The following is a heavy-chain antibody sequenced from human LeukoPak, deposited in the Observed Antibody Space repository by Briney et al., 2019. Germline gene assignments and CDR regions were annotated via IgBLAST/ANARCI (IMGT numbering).Heavy chain of an antibody. D-gene: IGHD6-6*01. CDR3: ARSEHSSSSFDY. CDR2: ISSSSTHI. CDR1: GFTLSSYS. Sequence: PGRSLRLSYAASGFTLSSYSMKCVRQAPAKGLEWVSYISSSSTHIYYADSVKGRFTISRDNARNSLYLQMNSLRAEDTAIYYCARSEHSSSSFDYWGQGTLVTVSS. J-gene: IGHJ4*02. V-gene: IGHV3-21*01.